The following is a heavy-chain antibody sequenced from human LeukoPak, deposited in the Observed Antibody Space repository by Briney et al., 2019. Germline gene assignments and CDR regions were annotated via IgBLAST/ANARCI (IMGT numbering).Heavy chain of an antibody. CDR1: GSTFSGYSMN. CDR3: ARHLGYCSSTSCPSLGFDY. D-gene: IGHD2-2*01. V-gene: IGHV4-39*01. CDR2: IYYSGST. Sequence: PGGSLRLSCAASGSTFSGYSMNWVRQAPGKGLEWIGSIYYSGSTYYNPSLKSRVTISVDTSKNQFSLKLSSVTAADTAVYYCARHLGYCSSTSCPSLGFDYWGQGTLVTVSS. J-gene: IGHJ4*02.